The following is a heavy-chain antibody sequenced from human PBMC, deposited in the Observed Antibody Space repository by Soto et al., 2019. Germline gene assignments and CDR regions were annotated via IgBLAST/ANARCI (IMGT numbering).Heavy chain of an antibody. D-gene: IGHD6-6*01. Sequence: GASVKVSCKASGYTFASYGINWVRRAPGQGLEWMGWISGYNGNTKYAQKFRGRVTMTTDTSTSTAYMELRSLRSDDTALYYCARDGIAARPTPDYWGQGTLVTVSS. CDR3: ARDGIAARPTPDY. V-gene: IGHV1-18*01. CDR2: ISGYNGNT. J-gene: IGHJ4*02. CDR1: GYTFASYG.